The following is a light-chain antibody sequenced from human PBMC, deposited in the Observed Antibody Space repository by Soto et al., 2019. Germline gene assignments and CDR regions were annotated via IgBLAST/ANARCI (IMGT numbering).Light chain of an antibody. CDR1: QSIVNY. V-gene: IGKV1-39*01. CDR2: AAS. J-gene: IGKJ1*01. Sequence: DIQMTQSPSSLSASVGDRVTITCRASQSIVNYLNWYQQTPGKAPKLLISAASSLQTGVPSRFSGSGSVTDFTLTISSLQPEDSATYYCQQSFSTPQTLAQGTKVDIK. CDR3: QQSFSTPQT.